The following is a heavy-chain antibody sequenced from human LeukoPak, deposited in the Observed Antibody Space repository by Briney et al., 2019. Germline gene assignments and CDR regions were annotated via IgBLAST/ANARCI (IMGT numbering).Heavy chain of an antibody. D-gene: IGHD4-17*01. Sequence: PGGSLRLSCAASGFTFRSYSMNWVRQAPGKGLEWVSSISSSSYIYYADSVKGRFTISRDNAKNSLYLQMNSLRAEDTAVYYCAREGTYGDYGIYYYYIDVWGKGTTVTVSS. CDR1: GFTFRSYS. CDR2: ISSSSYI. CDR3: AREGTYGDYGIYYYYIDV. V-gene: IGHV3-21*01. J-gene: IGHJ6*03.